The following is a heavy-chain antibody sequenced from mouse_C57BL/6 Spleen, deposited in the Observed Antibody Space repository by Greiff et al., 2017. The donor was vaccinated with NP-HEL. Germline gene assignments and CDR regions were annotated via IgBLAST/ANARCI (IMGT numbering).Heavy chain of an antibody. Sequence: QVQLQQPGTELVKPEASVKLSCKASGYTFTSYWTPWVTPRPGQGLEWIGHINPSNGGTNYNEKFKSKATLTVDKSSSTAYMQLSSLTSEDSAVYYCGRTRNYYVFDVWGTGTTVTVSS. D-gene: IGHD1-1*01. CDR3: GRTRNYYVFDV. V-gene: IGHV1-53*01. CDR2: INPSNGGT. J-gene: IGHJ1*03. CDR1: GYTFTSYW.